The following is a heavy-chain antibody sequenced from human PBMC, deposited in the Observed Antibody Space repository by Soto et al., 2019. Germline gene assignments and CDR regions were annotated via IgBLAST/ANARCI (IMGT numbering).Heavy chain of an antibody. J-gene: IGHJ5*02. V-gene: IGHV4-59*08. D-gene: IGHD5-12*01. Sequence: QVQLQESGPGLVKPSETLSLTCTVSGGSISSYYWSWIRQPPEKGLEWIGYIYYSGSTNYNPSLKSRVTISVDTSKNQFSLKLSSVTAADTAVYYCARNVATIGEGGSWFDPWGQGTLVTVSS. CDR1: GGSISSYY. CDR2: IYYSGST. CDR3: ARNVATIGEGGSWFDP.